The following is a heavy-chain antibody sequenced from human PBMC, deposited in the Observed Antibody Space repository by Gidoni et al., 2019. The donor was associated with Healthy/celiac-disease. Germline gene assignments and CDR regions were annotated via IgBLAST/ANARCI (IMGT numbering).Heavy chain of an antibody. Sequence: QVQLQQWGAGLLKPSETLSLTCAVYGGSFSGYYWSWIRQPPGKGLEWIGEINHSGSTNYNPSLKSRVTISVDTSKNQFSLKLSSVTAADTAVYYCARGHYSGWWVYWGQGTLVTVSS. CDR1: GGSFSGYY. J-gene: IGHJ4*02. V-gene: IGHV4-34*01. D-gene: IGHD6-19*01. CDR3: ARGHYSGWWVY. CDR2: INHSGST.